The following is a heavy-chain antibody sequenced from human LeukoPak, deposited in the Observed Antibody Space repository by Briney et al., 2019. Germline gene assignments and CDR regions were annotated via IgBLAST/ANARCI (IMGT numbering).Heavy chain of an antibody. D-gene: IGHD6-19*01. CDR3: ARLWAGNYYYYGMDV. V-gene: IGHV4-39*01. Sequence: SETLSLTCTVSGGSISSSSYYWGWIRQPPGTGLEWIGSIYYSGSTYYNPSLKSRVTISVDTSKNQFSLKLSSVTAADTAVYYCARLWAGNYYYYGMDVWGQGTTVTVSS. CDR1: GGSISSSSYY. CDR2: IYYSGST. J-gene: IGHJ6*02.